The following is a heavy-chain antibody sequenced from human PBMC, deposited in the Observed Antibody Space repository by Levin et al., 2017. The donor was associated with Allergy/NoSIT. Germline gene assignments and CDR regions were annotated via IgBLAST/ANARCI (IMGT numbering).Heavy chain of an antibody. CDR1: GFMFGDYS. J-gene: IGHJ4*02. CDR2: IREKASGGTR. Sequence: HPGGSLRLSCSVSGFMFGDYSLSWFRQAPGKGLEWVGFIREKASGGTRRYAASVRGRFTMSRDDSNSIAYLQMDSLKTDDTAVYFCARGSYQFDFWGQGILVTVSS. CDR3: ARGSYQFDF. D-gene: IGHD3-16*02. V-gene: IGHV3-49*03.